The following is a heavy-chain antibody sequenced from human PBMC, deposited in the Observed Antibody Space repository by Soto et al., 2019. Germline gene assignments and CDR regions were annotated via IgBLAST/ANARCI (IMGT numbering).Heavy chain of an antibody. V-gene: IGHV3-23*01. D-gene: IGHD3-3*01. CDR1: GFTFTKFA. J-gene: IGHJ6*02. Sequence: ELQLLESGGGLAQPGGSLRLSCAASGFTFTKFALTWVRQAPGKGPEWVSTISASGDTTYYADSVKGRFTVSRDSSKTTLYLQMNTLRAEDTAVYYCVRDWSGSTCPCMDVWGQGTTVTVSS. CDR2: ISASGDTT. CDR3: VRDWSGSTCPCMDV.